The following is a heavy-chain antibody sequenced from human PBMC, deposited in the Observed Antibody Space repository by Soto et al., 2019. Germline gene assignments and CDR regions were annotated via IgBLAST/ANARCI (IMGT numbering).Heavy chain of an antibody. Sequence: PSETLSLTCAVSGGSISSSNWWSWVRQPPGKGLEWIGEIYHSGSTNYNPSLKSRVTISVDKSKNQFSLKLSSVTAADTAVYYCAKAAGYSNEYYFDYWGQGTLVTVSS. CDR2: IYHSGST. CDR1: GGSISSSNW. CDR3: AKAAGYSNEYYFDY. V-gene: IGHV4-4*02. J-gene: IGHJ4*02. D-gene: IGHD2-15*01.